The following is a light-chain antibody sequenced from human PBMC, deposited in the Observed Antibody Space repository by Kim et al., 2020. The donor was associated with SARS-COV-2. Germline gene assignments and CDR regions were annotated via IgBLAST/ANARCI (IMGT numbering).Light chain of an antibody. CDR2: DKN. V-gene: IGLV1-51*01. J-gene: IGLJ2*01. CDR1: SSNLRSNY. CDR3: KTRDNSRSHGE. Sequence: GQRVTISSSGRSSNLRSNYGSWYQQIPGTAPILLIYDKNKRPSGIPDRFSGFRSGNTATLGVSGVQTVEEAVYYCKTRDNSRSHGEIGGGTQLTVL.